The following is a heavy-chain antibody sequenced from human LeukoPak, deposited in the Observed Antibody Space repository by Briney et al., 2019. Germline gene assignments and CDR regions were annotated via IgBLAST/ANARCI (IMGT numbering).Heavy chain of an antibody. CDR3: ARDLRGPSE. CDR2: ISYDGSNK. V-gene: IGHV3-30-3*01. CDR1: GFTFRRNA. Sequence: QPGRSLRLSCAASGFTFRRNAMHWVRRAPGKGLEWVAVISYDGSNKYYADSVKGRFTISRDNSKNTLYLQMISLRPEDTAVYYCARDLRGPSEWGQGTLVTVSS. J-gene: IGHJ4*02. D-gene: IGHD4-17*01.